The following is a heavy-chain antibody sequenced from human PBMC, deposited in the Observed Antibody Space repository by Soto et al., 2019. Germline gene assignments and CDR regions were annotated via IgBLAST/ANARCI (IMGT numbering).Heavy chain of an antibody. D-gene: IGHD6-13*01. CDR1: GFTFSDYY. Sequence: GGSLRLSCAASGFTFSDYYMSWIRQAPGKGLEWVSYISSSGSTIYYADSVKGRFTISRDNAKNSLYLQMNSLRAEDTAVYYCARDGIAAALYYYGMDVWGQGTTVTVSS. V-gene: IGHV3-11*01. CDR3: ARDGIAAALYYYGMDV. CDR2: ISSSGSTI. J-gene: IGHJ6*02.